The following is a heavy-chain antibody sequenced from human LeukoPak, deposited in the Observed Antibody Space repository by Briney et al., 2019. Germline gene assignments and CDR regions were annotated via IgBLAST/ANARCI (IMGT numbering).Heavy chain of an antibody. Sequence: GASVKVSCKASGYTFTSYGISWVRQAPGQGLEWMGIINPSGGSTSYAQKFQGRVTMTRDMSTSTVYMELSSLRSEDTAVYYCARDVPVSYYDSSGYLGYWGQGTLVTVSS. D-gene: IGHD3-22*01. V-gene: IGHV1-46*01. J-gene: IGHJ4*02. CDR1: GYTFTSYG. CDR2: INPSGGST. CDR3: ARDVPVSYYDSSGYLGY.